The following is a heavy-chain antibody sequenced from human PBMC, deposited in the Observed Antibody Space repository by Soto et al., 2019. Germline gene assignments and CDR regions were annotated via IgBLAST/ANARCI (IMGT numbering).Heavy chain of an antibody. CDR2: ISAYNGNT. D-gene: IGHD2-15*01. J-gene: IGHJ5*02. Sequence: ASVKVSCKASGYTFTSYGISWVRQAPGQGLEWMGWISAYNGNTNYAQKLQGRVTMTTDTSTSTAYMELRSLRSDDTAVYYCARDVGCSGGSCYYTYNWFDPWGQGTLVTVSS. V-gene: IGHV1-18*01. CDR1: GYTFTSYG. CDR3: ARDVGCSGGSCYYTYNWFDP.